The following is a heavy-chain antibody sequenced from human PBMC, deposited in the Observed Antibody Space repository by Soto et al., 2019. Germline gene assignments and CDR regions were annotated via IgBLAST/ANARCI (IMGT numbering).Heavy chain of an antibody. CDR2: IIPILGIA. CDR3: ARGSRNDILTGAITPYYYYYGMDV. CDR1: GGTFSSYT. J-gene: IGHJ6*02. V-gene: IGHV1-69*02. Sequence: SVKVSCKASGGTFSSYTISWVRQAPGQGLEWMGRIIPILGIANYAQKFQGRVTITADKSTSTAYMELSSLRSEDTAVYYCARGSRNDILTGAITPYYYYYGMDVWGQGTTVTVSS. D-gene: IGHD3-9*01.